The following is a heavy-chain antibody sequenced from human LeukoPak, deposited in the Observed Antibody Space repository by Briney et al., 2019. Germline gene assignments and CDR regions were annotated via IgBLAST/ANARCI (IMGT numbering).Heavy chain of an antibody. Sequence: GASVKVSCKASGGTFSSYAISWVRQAPGQGLEWMGRIIPILGIANYAQKFQGRVTITADKSTSTAYMELSSLRSEDTAVYYCARAPPAVAGTLDYWGQGTLVTVSS. CDR3: ARAPPAVAGTLDY. J-gene: IGHJ4*02. D-gene: IGHD6-19*01. V-gene: IGHV1-69*04. CDR2: IIPILGIA. CDR1: GGTFSSYA.